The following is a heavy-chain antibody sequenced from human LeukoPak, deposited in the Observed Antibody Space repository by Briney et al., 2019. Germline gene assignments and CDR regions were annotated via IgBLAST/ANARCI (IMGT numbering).Heavy chain of an antibody. V-gene: IGHV3-21*01. D-gene: IGHD3-22*01. Sequence: ETLSLTCTVSGGSISTYYWSWVRQAPGKGLEWVSSISSTSIYIYYADSVKGRFTISRDNAKKSLYLQMNSLRAEDTAVYYCARAPTYYYDSSGAIRLAHYYMDVWGKGTTVTVSS. CDR2: ISSTSIYI. CDR1: GGSISTYY. CDR3: ARAPTYYYDSSGAIRLAHYYMDV. J-gene: IGHJ6*03.